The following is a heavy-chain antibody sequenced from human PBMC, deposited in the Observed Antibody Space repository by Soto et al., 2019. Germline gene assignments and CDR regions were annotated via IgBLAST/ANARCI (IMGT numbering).Heavy chain of an antibody. CDR2: MSYDGSNK. V-gene: IGHV3-30-3*01. D-gene: IGHD3-16*01. J-gene: IGHJ4*02. Sequence: QVQLVESGGGVVQPGRSLRLSCAASGFTFSSYAMHWVRRAPGKGLEWMAVMSYDGSNKYYADSVKGRFTISRDNSKNTLYLQMNSLRPEDTALYYCVRDGGAYRGQGTLVIVSS. CDR1: GFTFSSYA. CDR3: VRDGGAY.